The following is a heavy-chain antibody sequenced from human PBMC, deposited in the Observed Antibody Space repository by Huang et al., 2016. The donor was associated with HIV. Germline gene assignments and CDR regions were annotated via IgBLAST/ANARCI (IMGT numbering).Heavy chain of an antibody. D-gene: IGHD4-17*01. J-gene: IGHJ6*03. CDR3: ASRTTVTTTSNYHYFYMDV. Sequence: QLQLQESGPGLVKPSETLSLTCTVSGGSISISSYYWGWIRQSPGKGLEWIGSIYYIVYGYYNPSLKSRVTMSVDRSSNQFSLKMHSVTAADTAVYYCASRTTVTTTSNYHYFYMDVWGKGTTVIVSS. V-gene: IGHV4-39*01. CDR2: IYYIVYG. CDR1: GGSISISSYY.